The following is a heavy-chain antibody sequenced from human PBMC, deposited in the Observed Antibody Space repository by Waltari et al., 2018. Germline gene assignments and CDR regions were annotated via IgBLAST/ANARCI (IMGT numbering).Heavy chain of an antibody. CDR1: GGSFSGYY. V-gene: IGHV4-34*01. D-gene: IGHD3-3*01. Sequence: QVQLQQWGAGLLKPSETLSLTCAVYGGSFSGYYWSWIRQPPGKGLEWIGEINHSGSTNYNSSLKSRVTISVDTSKNQFSLKLSSVTAADTAVYYCAREGYFWSGYYSSLLVYWGQGTLVTVSS. J-gene: IGHJ4*02. CDR2: INHSGST. CDR3: AREGYFWSGYYSSLLVY.